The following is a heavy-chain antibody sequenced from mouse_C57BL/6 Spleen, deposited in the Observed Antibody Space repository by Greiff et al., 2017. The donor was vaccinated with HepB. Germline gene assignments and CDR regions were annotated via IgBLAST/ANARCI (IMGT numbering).Heavy chain of an antibody. Sequence: EVKLEESGAGLVKPGGSLKLSCAASGFTFSSYAMSWVRQTPEKRLEWVAYISSGGDYIYYADTVKGRFTISRDNARNTLYLQMSSLKSEDTAMYYCTRGSERVWAMDYWGQGTSVTVSS. CDR2: ISSGGDYI. J-gene: IGHJ4*01. V-gene: IGHV5-9-1*02. CDR3: TRGSERVWAMDY. CDR1: GFTFSSYA.